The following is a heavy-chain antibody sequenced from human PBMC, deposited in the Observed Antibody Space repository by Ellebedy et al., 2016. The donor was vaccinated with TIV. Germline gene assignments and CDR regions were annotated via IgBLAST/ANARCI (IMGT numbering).Heavy chain of an antibody. CDR1: GFTFSSYG. Sequence: GESLKISCAASGFTFSSYGMSWVRQAPGKGLEWVSGFSGSGDSTYYADSVKGRFTFSRDNSKNTLYLQMNSLRAEDTAVYYCAKDIGLGGTGNWGQGTLVIVSS. D-gene: IGHD1-26*01. CDR3: AKDIGLGGTGN. J-gene: IGHJ4*02. CDR2: FSGSGDST. V-gene: IGHV3-23*01.